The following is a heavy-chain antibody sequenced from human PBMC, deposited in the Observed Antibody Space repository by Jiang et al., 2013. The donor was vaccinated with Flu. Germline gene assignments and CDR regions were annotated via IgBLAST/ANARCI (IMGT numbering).Heavy chain of an antibody. CDR3: AHRHRIAAADPFDY. D-gene: IGHD6-13*01. V-gene: IGHV2-5*02. J-gene: IGHJ4*02. CDR2: IYWDDDK. Sequence: WIRQPPGKALEWLALIYWDDDKRYSPSLKSRLTITKDTSKNQVVLTMTNMDPVDTATYYCAHRHRIAAADPFDYWGQGTLVTVSS.